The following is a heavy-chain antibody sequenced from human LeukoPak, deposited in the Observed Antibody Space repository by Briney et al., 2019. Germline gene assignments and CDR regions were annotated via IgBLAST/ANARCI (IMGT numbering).Heavy chain of an antibody. V-gene: IGHV3-21*01. D-gene: IGHD1-26*01. Sequence: GGSLRLSCAASGFSFIRYSVNWVRQAPGKGLEWVSSISSGSSYIYYADSVKGRFTISRDNAKNSLYLQMNSLRAEDTAVYYCATGEELQPFDYWGQGTLVTVSS. J-gene: IGHJ4*02. CDR2: ISSGSSYI. CDR3: ATGEELQPFDY. CDR1: GFSFIRYS.